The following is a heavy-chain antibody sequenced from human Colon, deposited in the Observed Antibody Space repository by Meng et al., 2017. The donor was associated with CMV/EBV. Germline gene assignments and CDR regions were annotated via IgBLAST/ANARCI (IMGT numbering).Heavy chain of an antibody. J-gene: IGHJ4*02. CDR3: ARGEGHFDKDY. CDR1: GYTFTSYR. D-gene: IGHD3-10*01. CDR2: ISTYNGNT. Sequence: SCKASGYTFTSYRIGWVRQAPGQGLEWMGWISTYNGNTHYVQKLEGRVAMTTDTSTSTAYMELRSLRSDDTAVYYCARGEGHFDKDYWGQGTLVTVSS. V-gene: IGHV1-18*01.